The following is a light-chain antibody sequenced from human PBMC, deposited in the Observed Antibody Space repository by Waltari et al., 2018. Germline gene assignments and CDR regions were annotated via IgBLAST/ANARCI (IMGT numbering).Light chain of an antibody. CDR2: DKN. J-gene: IGLJ2*01. CDR3: HSRDASGVAGS. Sequence: SSELTQEPAVSVAMGQTVRITCQGDSLRSYYASWYQQRPGQAPILVIYDKNNRPSGVPDLFSGSSAHNTGALTITGAPAEDGASYYCHSRDASGVAGSFGGGTKLTVL. V-gene: IGLV3-19*01. CDR1: SLRSYY.